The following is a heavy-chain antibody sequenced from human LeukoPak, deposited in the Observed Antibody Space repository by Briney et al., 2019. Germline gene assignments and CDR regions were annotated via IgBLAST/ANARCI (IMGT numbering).Heavy chain of an antibody. CDR3: ARSDHYHDNSGYDV. CDR2: IDSFGSSN. V-gene: IGHV3-74*01. CDR1: GFTFSSYW. Sequence: PGGSLRLSCAASGFTFSSYWMHWVRQAPGKGLVWVSRIDSFGSSNNYGDSVRGRFTISRDNAKNTLYLQMSSLRADDTAVYYCARSDHYHDNSGYDVWGQGTLVTVSS. J-gene: IGHJ4*02. D-gene: IGHD3-22*01.